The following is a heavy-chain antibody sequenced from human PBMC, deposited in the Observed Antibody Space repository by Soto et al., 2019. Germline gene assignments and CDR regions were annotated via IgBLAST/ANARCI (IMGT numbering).Heavy chain of an antibody. CDR2: IWYDGSNQ. Sequence: VAVIWYDGSNQYYADSVKGRFTISRDNSKNTLYLQMNSLRAEDTAVYYCASEYCSGGRCYYYGMDVWGQGTTVTVSS. CDR3: ASEYCSGGRCYYYGMDV. D-gene: IGHD2-15*01. V-gene: IGHV3-33*01. J-gene: IGHJ6*02.